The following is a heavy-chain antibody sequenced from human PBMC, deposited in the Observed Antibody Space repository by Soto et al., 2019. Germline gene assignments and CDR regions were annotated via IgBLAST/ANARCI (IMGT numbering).Heavy chain of an antibody. D-gene: IGHD3-9*01. Sequence: PSETLSLTCTVSGGSISSYYWSWIRQPPGKGLEWIGYIYYSGSTNYNPSLKSRVTISVDTSKNQFSLKLSSVTAADTAVYYCARDQAERYFDWSPAGGWFDPWGQGTLVTVSS. CDR3: ARDQAERYFDWSPAGGWFDP. V-gene: IGHV4-59*01. CDR2: IYYSGST. J-gene: IGHJ5*02. CDR1: GGSISSYY.